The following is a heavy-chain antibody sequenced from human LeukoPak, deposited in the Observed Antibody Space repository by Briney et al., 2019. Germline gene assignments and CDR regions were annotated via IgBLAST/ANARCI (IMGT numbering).Heavy chain of an antibody. Sequence: GGSLRLSCAASGFTFSSYGMSWVRQAPGKGLEWVSAISGSGGSTYYADSVKGRFAISRDNSKNTLYLQMNSLRAEDTAVYYCAKEVGATLKYDYWGQGTLVTVSS. CDR1: GFTFSSYG. D-gene: IGHD1-26*01. V-gene: IGHV3-23*01. CDR2: ISGSGGST. CDR3: AKEVGATLKYDY. J-gene: IGHJ4*02.